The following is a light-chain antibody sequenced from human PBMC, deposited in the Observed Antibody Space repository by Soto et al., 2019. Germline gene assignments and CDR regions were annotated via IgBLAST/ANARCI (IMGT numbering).Light chain of an antibody. Sequence: IVLTQSPGTLSLSPGEITTLSCRASQSISRYLAWYQQKPGQGPRLLIYGASSRATGTPDRFSGSGSGTDFTLSISRLEPEDFAVYYCQQRYNWPITFGQGTRLEIK. J-gene: IGKJ5*01. CDR3: QQRYNWPIT. CDR1: QSISRY. V-gene: IGKV3D-20*02. CDR2: GAS.